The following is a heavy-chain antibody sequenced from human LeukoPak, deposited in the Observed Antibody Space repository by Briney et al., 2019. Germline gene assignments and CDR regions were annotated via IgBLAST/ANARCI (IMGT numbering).Heavy chain of an antibody. CDR2: VSDSGST. D-gene: IGHD4-11*01. J-gene: IGHJ6*03. CDR1: GDSISTSY. CDR3: ARAAYSEHGYYYYIDV. Sequence: SETLSLTCTVSGDSISTSYWRWVRHPPRRGRGWNGYVSDSGSTKYNPSLNSRVTISFDTSKNQFSQRLNSVTPADTAVYYCARAAYSEHGYYYYIDVWGEGTTVTVSS. V-gene: IGHV4-59*01.